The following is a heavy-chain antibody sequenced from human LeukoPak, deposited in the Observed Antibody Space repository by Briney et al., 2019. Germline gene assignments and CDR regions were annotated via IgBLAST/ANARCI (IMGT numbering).Heavy chain of an antibody. J-gene: IGHJ4*02. Sequence: GGSLRLSCAASGFTFSNYWMHWVRQAPGKGLEWVSYISSLSGTIYYADSVKGRFIISRDNAQNSLFLQMNSLRAEDTAVYYCVRDQGGAVSYWGQGTLVTVSS. V-gene: IGHV3-48*01. CDR2: ISSLSGTI. CDR1: GFTFSNYW. CDR3: VRDQGGAVSY. D-gene: IGHD3-16*01.